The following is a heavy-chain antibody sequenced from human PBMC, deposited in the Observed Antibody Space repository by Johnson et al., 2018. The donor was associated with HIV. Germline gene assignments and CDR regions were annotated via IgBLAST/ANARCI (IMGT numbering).Heavy chain of an antibody. D-gene: IGHD7-27*01. V-gene: IGHV3-30*03. CDR1: GFTFSNYG. Sequence: QVQLVESGGGVVQPGRSLRLSCAASGFTFSNYGMHWVRQAPGKGLEWVAVISYDGSNKYYGDSVKGRFTISRDNSKNTLYLQMNSLRAEDTAVYYCAREAGDRFVGFDAFDIWGQGTMVTVSS. CDR3: AREAGDRFVGFDAFDI. J-gene: IGHJ3*02. CDR2: ISYDGSNK.